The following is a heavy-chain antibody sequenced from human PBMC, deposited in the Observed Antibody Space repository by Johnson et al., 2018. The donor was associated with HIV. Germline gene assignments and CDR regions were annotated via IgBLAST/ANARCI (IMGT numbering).Heavy chain of an antibody. CDR3: ARIGDAFDI. CDR2: IYSGGST. D-gene: IGHD3-16*01. Sequence: DVQLVESGGGVVRPGGSLRLSCAASGFTFDYYDMSWVRQAPGKGLEWVSVIYSGGSTYYADSVKGRFTISRDNSKNTLYLQMNSLRAEDTAVYYCARIGDAFDIWGQGTMVTVSS. J-gene: IGHJ3*02. V-gene: IGHV3-66*02. CDR1: GFTFDYYD.